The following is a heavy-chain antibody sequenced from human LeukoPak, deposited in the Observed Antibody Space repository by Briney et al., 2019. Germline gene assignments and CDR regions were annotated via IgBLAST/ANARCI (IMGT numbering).Heavy chain of an antibody. Sequence: ESGPTLVKPTQTLTLTCSFSGFSLSTSGVGVGWIRQPPGKALEWLALIYWDDDKRYSSSLRSRLTITKDTSKNQVVLTMTNEDPVDTGTYYCALFRNGLQPDSWGQGALVTVSS. J-gene: IGHJ4*02. CDR1: GFSLSTSGVG. CDR2: IYWDDDK. CDR3: ALFRNGLQPDS. V-gene: IGHV2-5*02. D-gene: IGHD5-24*01.